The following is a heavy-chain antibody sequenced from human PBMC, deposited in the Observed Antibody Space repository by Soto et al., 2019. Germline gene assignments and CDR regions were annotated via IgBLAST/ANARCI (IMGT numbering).Heavy chain of an antibody. CDR2: ISYDGSNK. Sequence: PGGSLRLSCAASGFTFSSYGMHWVRQAPGKGLEWVAVISYDGSNKYYADSVKGRFTISRDNSKNTLYLQMNSLRAEDTAVYYCAKDRGSYGGYRYGPIYYYGMDVWGQGTTVTVS. D-gene: IGHD5-18*01. J-gene: IGHJ6*02. CDR1: GFTFSSYG. CDR3: AKDRGSYGGYRYGPIYYYGMDV. V-gene: IGHV3-30*18.